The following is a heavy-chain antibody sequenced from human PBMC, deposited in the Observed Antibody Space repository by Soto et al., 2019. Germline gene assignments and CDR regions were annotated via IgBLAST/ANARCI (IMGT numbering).Heavy chain of an antibody. D-gene: IGHD3-10*01. J-gene: IGHJ3*02. V-gene: IGHV1-8*01. CDR3: ARENLPPPHHGSGSLI. Sequence: ASVKVSCTASGYTFTSYDINWVRQATGQGLEWMGWMNPNSGNTGYAQKFQGRVTMTRNTSISTAYMELSSLRSEDTAVYYCARENLPPPHHGSGSLIWGQGTMVTVSS. CDR2: MNPNSGNT. CDR1: GYTFTSYD.